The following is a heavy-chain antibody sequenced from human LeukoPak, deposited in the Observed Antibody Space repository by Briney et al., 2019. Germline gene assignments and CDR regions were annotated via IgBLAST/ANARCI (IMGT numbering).Heavy chain of an antibody. Sequence: SETLSLTCTVSGGSISSSSYYWGWIRQPPGKGLEWIGSIYYSGSTYYNPSLKSRVTISVDTSKNQFSLKLSSVTAADTAVYHCARQGVAGGGNYFDYWGQGTLVTVSS. CDR2: IYYSGST. CDR1: GGSISSSSYY. CDR3: ARQGVAGGGNYFDY. V-gene: IGHV4-39*01. J-gene: IGHJ4*02. D-gene: IGHD6-19*01.